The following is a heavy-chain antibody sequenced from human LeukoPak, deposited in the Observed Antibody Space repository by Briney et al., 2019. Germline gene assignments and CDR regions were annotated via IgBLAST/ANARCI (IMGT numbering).Heavy chain of an antibody. CDR1: GLTHSRNY. CDR2: IYSGGST. J-gene: IGHJ4*02. D-gene: IGHD6-13*01. V-gene: IGHV3-53*04. CDR3: ARDMSAAAGTFDY. Sequence: GGALRLSRAGSGLTHSRNYMSWVRPAPGKGLEGVSVIYSGGSTYYADSVKGRFTISRHNSKNTLYLQMNSLRAEDTAVYYCARDMSAAAGTFDYWGQGTLVTVSS.